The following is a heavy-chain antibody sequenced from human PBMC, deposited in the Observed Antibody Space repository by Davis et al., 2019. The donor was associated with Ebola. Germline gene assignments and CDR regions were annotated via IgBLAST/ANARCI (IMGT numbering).Heavy chain of an antibody. CDR1: GYTFTYRY. J-gene: IGHJ6*04. CDR2: INPSGGST. Sequence: ASVKVSCKASGYTFTYRYLHWVRQAPGQGLEWMGIINPSGGSTTYAQKFQGRVTMTRDTSTSTVYMELSSLRSEDTAVYYCARETGDGGGMDVWGKGTTVTVSS. CDR3: ARETGDGGGMDV. V-gene: IGHV1-46*01. D-gene: IGHD7-27*01.